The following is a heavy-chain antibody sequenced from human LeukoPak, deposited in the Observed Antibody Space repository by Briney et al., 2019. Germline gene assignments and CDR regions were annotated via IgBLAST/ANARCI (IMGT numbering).Heavy chain of an antibody. Sequence: PSETLSLTCAVYGGSFSGYYWSWIRQPPGKGLEWIGEINHSGSTNYNPSLKSRVTISVDTSKNQFPLKLSSVTAADTAVYYCARTILVGASDYWGQGTLVTVSS. CDR1: GGSFSGYY. CDR3: ARTILVGASDY. V-gene: IGHV4-34*01. D-gene: IGHD1-26*01. CDR2: INHSGST. J-gene: IGHJ4*02.